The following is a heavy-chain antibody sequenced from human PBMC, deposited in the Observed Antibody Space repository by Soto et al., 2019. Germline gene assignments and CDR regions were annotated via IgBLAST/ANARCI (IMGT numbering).Heavy chain of an antibody. CDR1: GFTFSSYA. CDR2: ISGSGGST. D-gene: IGHD6-19*01. V-gene: IGHV3-23*01. Sequence: GGSLRLSCAASGFTFSSYAMSWVRQAPGKGLEWVSAISGSGGSTYYADSVKGRFTISRDNSKNTLYLQMNSLRAEDTAVYYCAKDRLWLVSYGARYFDLWGRGTLVTVSS. CDR3: AKDRLWLVSYGARYFDL. J-gene: IGHJ2*01.